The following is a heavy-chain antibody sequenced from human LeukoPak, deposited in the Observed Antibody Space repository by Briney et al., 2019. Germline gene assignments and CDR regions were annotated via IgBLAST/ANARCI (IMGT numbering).Heavy chain of an antibody. CDR3: ARAQRYSGSYGAFDI. D-gene: IGHD1-26*01. CDR2: IYYSGST. CDR1: GGSISSYY. V-gene: IGHV4-59*12. J-gene: IGHJ3*02. Sequence: KPSETLSLTCTVSGGSISSYYWSWIRQPPGKGLEWIGYIYYSGSTNYNPSLKSRVTISVDTSKNQFSLKLSSVTAADTAVYYCARAQRYSGSYGAFDIWGQGTMVTVSS.